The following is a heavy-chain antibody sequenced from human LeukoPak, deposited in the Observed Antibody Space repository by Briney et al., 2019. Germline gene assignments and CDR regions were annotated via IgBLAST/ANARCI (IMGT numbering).Heavy chain of an antibody. CDR2: IYHSGTT. CDR1: GGSISSGDYS. J-gene: IGHJ5*02. V-gene: IGHV4-30-2*03. D-gene: IGHD6-13*01. Sequence: KPSETLSLTCAVSGGSISSGDYSWSWIRQPPGKGLEWIGSIYHSGTTYYNPSLKSRVTISVDTSKNQFSLKLTSVTAADTAVYYCARGYSSSWYLNWFDPWGQGTLVTVSS. CDR3: ARGYSSSWYLNWFDP.